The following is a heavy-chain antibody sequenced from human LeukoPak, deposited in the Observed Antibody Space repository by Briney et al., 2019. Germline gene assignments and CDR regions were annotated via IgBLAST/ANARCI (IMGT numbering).Heavy chain of an antibody. V-gene: IGHV1-2*02. J-gene: IGHJ6*02. D-gene: IGHD4-17*01. CDR2: INPNSGGT. CDR3: ARDYGDYYYYYGMDV. Sequence: ASVKVSCTASGYTFTAYYMHWVRQAPGQGLEWMGWINPNSGGTNYAQKFQGRVTMTRDTSISTAYMELSRLRSDDTAVYYCARDYGDYYYYYGMDVWGQGTTVTVSS. CDR1: GYTFTAYY.